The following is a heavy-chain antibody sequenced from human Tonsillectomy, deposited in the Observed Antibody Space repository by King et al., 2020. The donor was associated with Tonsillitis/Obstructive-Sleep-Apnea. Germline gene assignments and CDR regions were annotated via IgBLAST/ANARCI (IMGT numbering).Heavy chain of an antibody. CDR1: GGSISSSNW. CDR2: IYHSGST. D-gene: IGHD4-17*01. CDR3: ARDRGFYGDSSFDI. V-gene: IGHV4-4*02. Sequence: VQLQESGPGLVKPSWTLSLTCAFSGGSISSSNWWSWVRQPPGKVLEWNGDIYHSGSTNYTPSLKNRFTISVDKPKNQFSLRLTSVTATDTSVYYCARDRGFYGDSSFDIWGQGTMVAVSS. J-gene: IGHJ3*02.